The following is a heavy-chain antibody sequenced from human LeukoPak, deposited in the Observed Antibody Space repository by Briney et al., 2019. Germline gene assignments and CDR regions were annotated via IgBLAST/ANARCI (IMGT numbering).Heavy chain of an antibody. CDR3: AAEPDYYESSGYYSY. Sequence: GGSLRLSCAASGFTFSSNYMSWVRQAPGKGLEWVSVIYSGGSGGSTYYADSVKGRFTISRDNSKNTLYLQMNSLRAEDTAVYYCAAEPDYYESSGYYSYWGQGTLVTVSS. J-gene: IGHJ4*02. D-gene: IGHD3-22*01. CDR2: IYSGGSGGST. CDR1: GFTFSSNY. V-gene: IGHV3-66*02.